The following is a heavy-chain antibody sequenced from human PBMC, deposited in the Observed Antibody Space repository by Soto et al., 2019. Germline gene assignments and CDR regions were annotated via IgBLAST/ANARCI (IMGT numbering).Heavy chain of an antibody. Sequence: QVQLQESGPGLVKPSQTLSLTCTVSGGSISSGDYYWSWIRQPPGKGLEWIGYIYYSGSTYYNPSLKSRVXXSXDTXKNQCSLQLSSVTAADTAVYYCARDGFGDGHEFDYWGQGTLVTVSS. D-gene: IGHD3-3*01. V-gene: IGHV4-30-4*01. J-gene: IGHJ4*02. CDR2: IYYSGST. CDR1: GGSISSGDYY. CDR3: ARDGFGDGHEFDY.